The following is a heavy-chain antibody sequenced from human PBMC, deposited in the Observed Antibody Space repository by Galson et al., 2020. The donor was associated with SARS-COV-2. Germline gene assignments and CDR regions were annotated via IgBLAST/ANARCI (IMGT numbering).Heavy chain of an antibody. V-gene: IGHV2-5*02. CDR1: GFSLSTSGVG. CDR2: IYWDDDQ. Sequence: SGPTLVKPTETLTLTCTFSGFSLSTSGVGVGWIRQPPGKALEWLALIYWDDDQRHSPSLKSRLTITKDTPKNQVVLTMTNMDPVDTGTYYCAHSHPIDVAGTIYYYDHWGQGTLVTVSS. D-gene: IGHD6-19*01. CDR3: AHSHPIDVAGTIYYYDH. J-gene: IGHJ4*02.